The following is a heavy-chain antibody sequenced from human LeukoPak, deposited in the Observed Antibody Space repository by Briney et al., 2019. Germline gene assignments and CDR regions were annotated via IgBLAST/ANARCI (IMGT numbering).Heavy chain of an antibody. J-gene: IGHJ4*02. CDR3: ARKYYYGSGSYRR. CDR2: INHSGST. Sequence: SETLSLTCAVYGGSFSGYHWSWIRQPPGKGLEWIGEINHSGSTNYNPSLKSRVTISVDTSKNQFSLKLSSVTAADTAVYYCARKYYYGSGSYRRWGQGTLVTVSS. CDR1: GGSFSGYH. V-gene: IGHV4-34*01. D-gene: IGHD3-10*01.